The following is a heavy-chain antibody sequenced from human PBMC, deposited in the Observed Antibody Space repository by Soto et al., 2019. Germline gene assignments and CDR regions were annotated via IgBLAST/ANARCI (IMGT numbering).Heavy chain of an antibody. CDR1: GDSVPSNSAA. J-gene: IGHJ6*03. CDR3: AGTTSLQWYYMVV. CDR2: TYYRSRWYN. Sequence: SQTLSLTCAISGDSVPSNSAAWNWIRQSPSRGLEWLGRTYYRSRWYNDYAVSVKSRITVNPDTSKNQFSLHLNSVTPEDTAVYYCAGTTSLQWYYMVVWGKGTTVTVSS. V-gene: IGHV6-1*01. D-gene: IGHD1-7*01.